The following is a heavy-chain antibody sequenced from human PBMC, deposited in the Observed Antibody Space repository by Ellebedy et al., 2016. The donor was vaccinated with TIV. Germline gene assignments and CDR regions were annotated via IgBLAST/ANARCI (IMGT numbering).Heavy chain of an antibody. J-gene: IGHJ6*03. D-gene: IGHD6-19*01. Sequence: ASVKVSCXASGYTLFYYGINWVRQAPGQGLEWMGWIITYNGNTDYAQKFQGRVTMTTDTSTGTAYMELRSLTSDDTAVYYCARAPFKGSSGWYNPTYYYYHMDVWGSGTTVTVSS. CDR1: GYTLFYYG. CDR2: IITYNGNT. CDR3: ARAPFKGSSGWYNPTYYYYHMDV. V-gene: IGHV1-18*04.